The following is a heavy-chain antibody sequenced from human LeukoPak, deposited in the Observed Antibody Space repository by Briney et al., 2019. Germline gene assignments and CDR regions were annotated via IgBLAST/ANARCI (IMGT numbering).Heavy chain of an antibody. D-gene: IGHD3-3*01. V-gene: IGHV4-34*01. CDR1: GGSFSGYY. CDR2: ISHSGST. Sequence: SETLSLTCAVYGGSFSGYYWSWIRQPPGKGLEWIGEISHSGSTNYNPSLKSRVTISVDTSKNQFSLKLSSVTAADTAVYYCARGIRFLEWFPKNSRYYFDYWGQGTLVTVSS. J-gene: IGHJ4*02. CDR3: ARGIRFLEWFPKNSRYYFDY.